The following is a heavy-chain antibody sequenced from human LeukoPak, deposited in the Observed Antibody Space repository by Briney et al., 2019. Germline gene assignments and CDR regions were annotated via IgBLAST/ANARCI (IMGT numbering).Heavy chain of an antibody. CDR3: TREIPNAFDI. J-gene: IGHJ3*02. CDR2: ASHIGNNK. V-gene: IGHV3-30-3*01. CDR1: GFIFSNYP. Sequence: GRSLRLSCAASGFIFSNYPMHWVRQAPGKGLEWVAVASHIGNNKYYPNAVRGRFTISRDNSKDTLFLQMDSLKTEDTAVYYCTREIPNAFDIWGQGTMVTVSS.